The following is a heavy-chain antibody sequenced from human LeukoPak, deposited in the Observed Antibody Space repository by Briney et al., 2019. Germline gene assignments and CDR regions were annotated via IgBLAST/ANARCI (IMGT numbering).Heavy chain of an antibody. J-gene: IGHJ4*02. CDR3: ARLSGSYYEADY. D-gene: IGHD1-26*01. CDR2: ISSSSSYT. V-gene: IGHV3-11*03. CDR1: GFTFSDYY. Sequence: KPGGSLRLSCAASGFTFSDYYMSWIRQAPGKGLEWVSYISSSSSYTNYADSMKGRFTLSRDNSKNTLYLQMNSLRAEDTAVYYCARLSGSYYEADYWGQGTLVTVSS.